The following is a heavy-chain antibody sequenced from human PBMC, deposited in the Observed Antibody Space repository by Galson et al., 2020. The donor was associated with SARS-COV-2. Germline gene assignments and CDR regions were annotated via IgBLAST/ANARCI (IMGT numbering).Heavy chain of an antibody. Sequence: GGSLRLSCAASGFTFRDFEMNWIRQAPGKGLEWLSYIRGNGGTIYYADSVKGRFTISRDNTKNSLSLQMNSLRAEDTAVYYCARGGTTRFDDWGQGTLVAV. V-gene: IGHV3-48*03. D-gene: IGHD4-4*01. CDR3: ARGGTTRFDD. CDR2: IRGNGGTI. J-gene: IGHJ4*02. CDR1: GFTFRDFE.